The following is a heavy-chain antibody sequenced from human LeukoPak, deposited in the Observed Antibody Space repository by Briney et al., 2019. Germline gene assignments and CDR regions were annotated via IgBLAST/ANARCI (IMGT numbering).Heavy chain of an antibody. J-gene: IGHJ1*01. CDR2: IYYSGST. D-gene: IGHD2-21*02. CDR3: ARDHDCGGDCWYFQH. CDR1: GGSISSTSYY. Sequence: SETLSPTCTVSGGSISSTSYYWGWIRQPPGKGLEWIGSIYYSGSTYYNPSLKSRVTISVGTSKNQFSLKLSSVTAADTAVYYCARDHDCGGDCWYFQHWGQGTLVTVSS. V-gene: IGHV4-39*07.